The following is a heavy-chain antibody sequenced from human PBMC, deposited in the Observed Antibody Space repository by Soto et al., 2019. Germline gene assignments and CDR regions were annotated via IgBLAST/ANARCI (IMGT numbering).Heavy chain of an antibody. CDR3: ATVDGIAVAGTHYYYYGLDV. Sequence: ASVKVSCTVSGYTLTESSMHWVRQAPGKGLEWMGGFDPEDGETIYAQKFQGRVTMTEDTSTDTAYMELSSLRAEDTAVYYCATVDGIAVAGTHYYYYGLDVWGQGTTVTVSS. V-gene: IGHV1-24*01. J-gene: IGHJ6*02. D-gene: IGHD6-19*01. CDR1: GYTLTESS. CDR2: FDPEDGET.